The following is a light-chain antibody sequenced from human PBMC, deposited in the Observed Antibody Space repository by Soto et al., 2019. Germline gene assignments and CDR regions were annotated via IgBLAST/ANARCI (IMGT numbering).Light chain of an antibody. Sequence: SYELTQPPSVSVSPGQTASITCSGDKLGDKYARWYQQKPGQSPVLVIYQDSKRPSGIPERFSGSNSGNTATLNISGTQAMDEADYYCQAWDSSTVVFGGGTKLTVL. CDR1: KLGDKY. V-gene: IGLV3-1*01. CDR3: QAWDSSTVV. J-gene: IGLJ2*01. CDR2: QDS.